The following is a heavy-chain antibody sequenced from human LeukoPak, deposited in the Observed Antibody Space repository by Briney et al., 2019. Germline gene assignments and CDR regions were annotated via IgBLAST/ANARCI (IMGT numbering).Heavy chain of an antibody. CDR1: GXSFSGYY. J-gene: IGHJ6*02. CDR3: ARVGIAAADYYYYGMDV. Sequence: SETLSLTCAVYGXSFSGYYWSWIRQPPGKGLEWIGEINHSGSTNYNPSLKSRVTISVDTSKNQFSLKLSSVTAADTAVYYCARVGIAAADYYYYGMDVWGQGTTVTVSS. V-gene: IGHV4-34*01. CDR2: INHSGST. D-gene: IGHD6-13*01.